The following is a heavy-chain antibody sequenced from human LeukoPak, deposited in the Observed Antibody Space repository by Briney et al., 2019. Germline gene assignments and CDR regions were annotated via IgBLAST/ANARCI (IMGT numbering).Heavy chain of an antibody. CDR3: TRGPSYHSKWVGGMWFDP. V-gene: IGHV1-8*01. CDR2: MNPKSAHT. Sequence: ASVKVPCKASGYTFTSYDIHWVRQASGHGLEWVGWMNPKSAHTGLAQRFQGRVTLTRNTSISTAYMELSSLTSEDTAMYYCTRGPSYHSKWVGGMWFDPWGQGTLVSVSS. D-gene: IGHD3-10*01. J-gene: IGHJ5*02. CDR1: GYTFTSYD.